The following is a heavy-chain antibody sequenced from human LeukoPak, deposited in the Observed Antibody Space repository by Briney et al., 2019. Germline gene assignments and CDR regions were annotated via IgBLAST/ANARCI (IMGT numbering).Heavy chain of an antibody. Sequence: GGSLRLSCAASGFTFSSYGTHWVRQAPGKGLEWVAVISYDGSNKYYADSVKGRFTISRDNSKNTLYLQMNSLRAEDTAVYYCAKDLVFSEVVAALDAFDIWGQGTMVTVSS. D-gene: IGHD2-15*01. CDR3: AKDLVFSEVVAALDAFDI. CDR2: ISYDGSNK. V-gene: IGHV3-30*18. J-gene: IGHJ3*02. CDR1: GFTFSSYG.